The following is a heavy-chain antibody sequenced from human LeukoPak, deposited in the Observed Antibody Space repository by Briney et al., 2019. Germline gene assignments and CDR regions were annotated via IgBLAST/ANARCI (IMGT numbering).Heavy chain of an antibody. V-gene: IGHV1-8*01. CDR2: MNPNSGNT. J-gene: IGHJ4*02. CDR1: GYTFTSYD. D-gene: IGHD5-24*01. CDR3: ARGRNKRDGYNFGY. Sequence: ASVTLSCTASGYTFTSYDMNWVRQATGQGLKWMGWMNPNSGNTGYAQKFQGRVTMTRNTSISTAYMELSSLRSEDTAVYYCARGRNKRDGYNFGYWGQGTLVTVSS.